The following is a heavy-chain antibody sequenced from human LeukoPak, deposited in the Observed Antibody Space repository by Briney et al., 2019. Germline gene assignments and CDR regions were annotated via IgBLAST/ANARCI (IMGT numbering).Heavy chain of an antibody. Sequence: ASVKVSCKASGYTFTSYYMHWVRQAPGQGLEWMGIINPSGGSTGYAQKFQGRVTMTRDTSTSTVYMELSSLRSEDTAVYYCARDSGDYVWGSYIGYFDYWGQGTLVTVSS. V-gene: IGHV1-46*01. CDR3: ARDSGDYVWGSYIGYFDY. J-gene: IGHJ4*02. CDR1: GYTFTSYY. D-gene: IGHD3-16*01. CDR2: INPSGGST.